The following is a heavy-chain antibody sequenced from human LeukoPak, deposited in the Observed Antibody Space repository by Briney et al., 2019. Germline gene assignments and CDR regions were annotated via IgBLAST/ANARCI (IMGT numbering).Heavy chain of an antibody. J-gene: IGHJ4*02. V-gene: IGHV3-21*01. Sequence: GGSLRLSCAASGFTFSSYSMNWVRQAPGKGLEWVSSISSSSSYIYYADSVKGRFTISSDNAENSLYLQMNMLRAEDKAADYCARDMHTYYFDYWGQGTLVTVSS. CDR2: ISSSSSYI. D-gene: IGHD2-2*01. CDR1: GFTFSSYS. CDR3: ARDMHTYYFDY.